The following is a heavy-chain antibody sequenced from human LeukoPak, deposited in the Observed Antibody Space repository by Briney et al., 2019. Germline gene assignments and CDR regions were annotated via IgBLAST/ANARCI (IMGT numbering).Heavy chain of an antibody. CDR3: ARKADSSSGSNWFDP. Sequence: SETLSLTCTVSGGSISSSSYYWGWIRQPPGKGLEWIGYIYYSGSTNYNPSLKSRVTISVDTSKNQFSLKLSSVTAADTAVYYCARKADSSSGSNWFDPWGQGTLVTVSS. J-gene: IGHJ5*02. CDR1: GGSISSSSYY. D-gene: IGHD6-13*01. CDR2: IYYSGST. V-gene: IGHV4-61*05.